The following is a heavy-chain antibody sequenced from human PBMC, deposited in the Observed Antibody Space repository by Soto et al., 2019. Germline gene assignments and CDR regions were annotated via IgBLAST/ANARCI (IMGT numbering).Heavy chain of an antibody. Sequence: EVQLVESGGGLVKPGGSLRLSCAASGFTFSSYSMNWVRQAPGKGLEWVSSISSSSSYIYYADSVKGRFTIARDNAKNSLYLQMSSLTAEDTAVYYCARDSCSGGSCYSPCFDPWGQGSLVTVSS. CDR3: ARDSCSGGSCYSPCFDP. CDR2: ISSSSSYI. D-gene: IGHD2-15*01. V-gene: IGHV3-21*01. CDR1: GFTFSSYS. J-gene: IGHJ5*02.